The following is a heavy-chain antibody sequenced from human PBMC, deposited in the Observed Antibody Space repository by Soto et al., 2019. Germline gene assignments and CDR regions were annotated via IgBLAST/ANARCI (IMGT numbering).Heavy chain of an antibody. CDR3: ARDKGAGAVGLRYNFCREGDV. D-gene: IGHD1-1*01. J-gene: IGHJ6*02. V-gene: IGHV3-30*03. CDR2: MSFDGSNK. Sequence: QVQLVESGGGVVQPGSSLRLSCAASGFTFSRYGMHWVRQAPGKGLEWVAIMSFDGSNKYYVDSVKGRFAISRDNPKRTLYLQISRVRVEDTAVYYCARDKGAGAVGLRYNFCREGDVWGQGPTVLASS. CDR1: GFTFSRYG.